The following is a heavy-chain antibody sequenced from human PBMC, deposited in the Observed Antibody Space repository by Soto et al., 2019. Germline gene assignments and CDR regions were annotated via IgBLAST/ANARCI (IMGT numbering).Heavy chain of an antibody. CDR2: ISVYSGDT. J-gene: IGHJ4*02. CDR3: ARAQPVCSSLSCYQVGGDY. V-gene: IGHV1-18*01. CDR1: GYTFGNYG. D-gene: IGHD2-2*01. Sequence: QVHLVQSGPEVKKPGASVKVSCKASGYTFGNYGLTWVRQAPGQGLEWMGWISVYSGDTNYAQKFQDRVTMTTATSRGPAYMGRRSLTSDDTAAYCGARAQPVCSSLSCYQVGGDYWGQGTLVPVSS.